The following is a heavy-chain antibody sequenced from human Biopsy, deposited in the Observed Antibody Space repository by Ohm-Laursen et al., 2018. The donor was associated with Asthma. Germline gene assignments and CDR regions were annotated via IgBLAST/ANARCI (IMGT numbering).Heavy chain of an antibody. V-gene: IGHV3-30*18. D-gene: IGHD1-26*01. CDR1: GFRFSSYA. J-gene: IGHJ4*02. CDR3: AKDVFPGWELRRGPDY. CDR2: ISFDGSNK. Sequence: SLRLSCAASGFRFSSYAMHWVRQAPGKGLDWVAVISFDGSNKNYTDSVKGRFTISRDNSRNTLHLQMNSLRAEDTAVYYCAKDVFPGWELRRGPDYWGQGTLVTVSS.